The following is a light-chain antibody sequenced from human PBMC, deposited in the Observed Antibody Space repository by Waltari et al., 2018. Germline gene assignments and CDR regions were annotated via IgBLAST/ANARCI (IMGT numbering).Light chain of an antibody. CDR1: ISDVGNYNH. CDR2: EVT. CDR3: CSYAGRYTFV. J-gene: IGLJ1*01. Sequence: QSALTQPRPVSGSPGQSVTIPCTPTISDVGNYNHVPWYQQPPGKAPKLIIYEVTKRPSGVPDRLSGSKSGNTASLTISGLQAEDEADYYCCSYAGRYTFVFGTGTKVTVL. V-gene: IGLV2-11*01.